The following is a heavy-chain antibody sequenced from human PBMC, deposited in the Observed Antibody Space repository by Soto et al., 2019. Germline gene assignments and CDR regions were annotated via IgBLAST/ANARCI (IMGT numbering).Heavy chain of an antibody. Sequence: GGSLRLSCAASGFTFSSYAMSWVRQAPGKGLEWVSAISGSGGSTYYADSVKGRFTISRDNSKNTLYLQMSSLRAEDTAVYYCVKGVGVVVVAALDYWGQGTLVTVSS. D-gene: IGHD2-15*01. CDR1: GFTFSSYA. V-gene: IGHV3-23*01. CDR3: VKGVGVVVVAALDY. CDR2: ISGSGGST. J-gene: IGHJ4*02.